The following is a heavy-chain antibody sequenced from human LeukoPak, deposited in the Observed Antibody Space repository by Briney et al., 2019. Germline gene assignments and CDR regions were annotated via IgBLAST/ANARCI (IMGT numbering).Heavy chain of an antibody. CDR3: AKGKGVRGDLAPLDY. CDR2: ISYDGSNK. D-gene: IGHD3-10*01. V-gene: IGHV3-30*18. Sequence: GRSLRLSCAASGFTFSSYGTHWVRQAPGKGLEWVAVISYDGSNKYYADSVKGRFTISRDNSKNTLYLQMDSLRAEDTAVYYCAKGKGVRGDLAPLDYWGQGTLVTVSS. J-gene: IGHJ4*02. CDR1: GFTFSSYG.